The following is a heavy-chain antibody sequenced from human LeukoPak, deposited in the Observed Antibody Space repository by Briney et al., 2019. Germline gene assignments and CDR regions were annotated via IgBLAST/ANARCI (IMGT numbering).Heavy chain of an antibody. J-gene: IGHJ4*02. Sequence: QPGGSLRLSCAASGFPFSGYWMDWVRQAPGKGMEWVANINQDGSVQYYAASVRGRFTISRDNAKNSLYLQMNILRAEDTAIYYCSRSLDYLGQGALVTVSS. CDR1: GFPFSGYW. CDR2: INQDGSVQ. CDR3: SRSLDY. V-gene: IGHV3-7*01.